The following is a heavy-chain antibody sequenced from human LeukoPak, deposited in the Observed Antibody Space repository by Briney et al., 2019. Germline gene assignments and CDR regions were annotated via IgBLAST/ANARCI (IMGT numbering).Heavy chain of an antibody. CDR2: ISYSGST. CDR1: SGSISSYD. Sequence: SETLSLTCTVCSGSISSYDWSWIRQPPGKGLEWIGYISYSGSTNYNPSLKSRVTISVDTSKNQFSLRLSSVTAADTAVYYCARYYCGGACYYFSDWGQGTLVTVSS. D-gene: IGHD2-21*02. V-gene: IGHV4-59*08. J-gene: IGHJ4*02. CDR3: ARYYCGGACYYFSD.